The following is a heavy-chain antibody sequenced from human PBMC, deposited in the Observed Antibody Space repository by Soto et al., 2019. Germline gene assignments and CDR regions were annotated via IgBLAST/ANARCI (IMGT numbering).Heavy chain of an antibody. V-gene: IGHV3-33*01. Sequence: QVQLVESGGGVVQPGRSLRLSCAASGFTFSSYGMHWVRQAPGKGLEWVAVIWYDGSNKYYADSVKGRFTISRDNSKNTLYLQMNSLRAEDTAVYYCARESRVAVAGLFFMYNWFDPWGQGTLVTVSS. D-gene: IGHD6-19*01. CDR2: IWYDGSNK. J-gene: IGHJ5*02. CDR3: ARESRVAVAGLFFMYNWFDP. CDR1: GFTFSSYG.